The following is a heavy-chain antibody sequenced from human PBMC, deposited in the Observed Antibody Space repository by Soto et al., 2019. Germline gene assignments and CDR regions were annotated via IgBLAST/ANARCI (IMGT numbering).Heavy chain of an antibody. CDR2: IKSKPGDGTI. CDR1: GLTFSDVW. V-gene: IGHV3-15*01. Sequence: GGSLRLSCETSGLTFSDVWMTWVRQAPGKGLEWVGRIKSKPGDGTIDYAAPVKGRFTISRDDSKKTLYLQMKSLKPDDTGVYYCTTSNLGVDYWGPGTQVTVS. CDR3: TTSNLGVDY. D-gene: IGHD1-1*01. J-gene: IGHJ4*02.